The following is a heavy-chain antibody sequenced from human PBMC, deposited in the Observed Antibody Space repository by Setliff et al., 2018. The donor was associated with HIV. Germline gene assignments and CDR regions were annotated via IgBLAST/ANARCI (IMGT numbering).Heavy chain of an antibody. J-gene: IGHJ5*02. CDR3: AREGQEEWLAPSMYNWFDP. CDR2: ISSSSSYI. CDR1: GFTFSTYS. Sequence: PGGSLRLSCAASGFTFSTYSMHWVRQAPGKGLEWVSSISSSSSYIYYADSVKGRFTISRDNAKNSLYLQMNSLRAEDTAVYYCAREGQEEWLAPSMYNWFDPWGQGTLVTVSS. V-gene: IGHV3-21*01. D-gene: IGHD6-19*01.